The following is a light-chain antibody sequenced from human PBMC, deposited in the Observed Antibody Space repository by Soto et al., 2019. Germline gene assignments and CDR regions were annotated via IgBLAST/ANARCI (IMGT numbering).Light chain of an antibody. Sequence: EIVLTQSPGTLSLSPGERATLSSRASQSVSSSYLAWYQQKPGQAPRLLIYGASSRATGIPDRVSGSGSGTDFTLTISRLEPEDFAVYYCQQYGDSPWTFGQGTKVEIK. J-gene: IGKJ1*01. CDR2: GAS. V-gene: IGKV3-20*01. CDR3: QQYGDSPWT. CDR1: QSVSSSY.